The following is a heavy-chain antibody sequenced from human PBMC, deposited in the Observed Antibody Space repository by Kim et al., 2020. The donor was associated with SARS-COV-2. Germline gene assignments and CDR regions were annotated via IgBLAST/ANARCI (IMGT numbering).Heavy chain of an antibody. CDR3: ARARYPGSLDGMDV. Sequence: AQKFQGRVTITADKSASTAYMELSSLRSEDTAVYYCARARYPGSLDGMDVWGQGTTVTVSS. V-gene: IGHV1-69*04. J-gene: IGHJ6*02. D-gene: IGHD1-1*01.